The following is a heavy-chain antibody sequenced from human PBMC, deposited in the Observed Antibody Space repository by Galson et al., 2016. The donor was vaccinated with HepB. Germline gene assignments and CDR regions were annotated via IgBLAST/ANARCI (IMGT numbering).Heavy chain of an antibody. CDR1: GNTLTKLS. D-gene: IGHD3-3*01. Sequence: SVKVSCKVSGNTLTKLSMNWVRQAPGKGPEWMGGFDPEEAETIYGQQFQGRVTMTEDTSTDTAYMELTSLRSEDTAVYYCATGLFEWLLSGGLGYSGLDVWGQGTTVIVSS. J-gene: IGHJ6*02. CDR3: ATGLFEWLLSGGLGYSGLDV. V-gene: IGHV1-24*01. CDR2: FDPEEAET.